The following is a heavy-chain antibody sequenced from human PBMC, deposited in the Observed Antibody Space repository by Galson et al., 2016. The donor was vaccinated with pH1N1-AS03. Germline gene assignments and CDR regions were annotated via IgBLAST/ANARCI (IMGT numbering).Heavy chain of an antibody. CDR2: SWKDGWSA. Sequence: SLRLSCAASGFSFRHYPMHWVRQAPGKGLEWVAVSWKDGWSADYADSVKGRFTISRDNIKNTLFLQMNSLRGDDMAVYYCAKGSGNWGQGTLVSVSS. V-gene: IGHV3-33*06. D-gene: IGHD1-1*01. CDR1: GFSFRHYP. J-gene: IGHJ4*02. CDR3: AKGSGN.